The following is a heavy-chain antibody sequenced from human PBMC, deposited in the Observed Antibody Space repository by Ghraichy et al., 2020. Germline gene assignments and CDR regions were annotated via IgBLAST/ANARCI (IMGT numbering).Heavy chain of an antibody. CDR2: ISGSGDTT. Sequence: GGSLRLSCAASGFTFTNYAMSWVRQAPGQGLEWVSLISGSGDTTYYADSVKGRFTISRDNSKNTLYLQMNSLRAEDTAVYCCAKGSHSGSYPYYFDYWGQGTLVTVSS. V-gene: IGHV3-23*01. CDR1: GFTFTNYA. J-gene: IGHJ4*02. CDR3: AKGSHSGSYPYYFDY. D-gene: IGHD1-26*01.